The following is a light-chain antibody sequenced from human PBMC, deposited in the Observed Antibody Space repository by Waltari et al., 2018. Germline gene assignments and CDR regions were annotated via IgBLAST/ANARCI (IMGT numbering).Light chain of an antibody. J-gene: IGKJ1*01. Sequence: EIVLTQSPGTLSLSPGERATLSCRASQSVSSSYLAWYQQKPGQAPRLLIYGESSRATGIPDRFSGSGSGTDFTLTISRLGPEDFAVYYCQQYGSSPQWTFGQGTKVEIK. CDR3: QQYGSSPQWT. V-gene: IGKV3-20*01. CDR1: QSVSSSY. CDR2: GES.